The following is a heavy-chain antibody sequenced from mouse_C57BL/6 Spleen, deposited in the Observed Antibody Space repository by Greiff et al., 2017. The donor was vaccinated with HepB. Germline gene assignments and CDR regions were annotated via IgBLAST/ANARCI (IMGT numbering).Heavy chain of an antibody. CDR2: ISYDGSN. Sequence: EVKLLESGPGLVKPSQSLSLTCSVTGYSITSGYYWNWIRQFPGNKLEWMGYISYDGSNNYNPSLKNRISITRDTSKNQFFLKLNSVTTEDTATYYCARGGYYYGSPYYFDYWGQGTTLTVSS. J-gene: IGHJ2*01. D-gene: IGHD1-1*01. CDR1: GYSITSGYY. V-gene: IGHV3-6*01. CDR3: ARGGYYYGSPYYFDY.